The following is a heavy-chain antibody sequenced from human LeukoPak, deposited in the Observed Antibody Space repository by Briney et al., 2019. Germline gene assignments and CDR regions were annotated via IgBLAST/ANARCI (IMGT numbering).Heavy chain of an antibody. CDR3: ARESSTYYYDSSGYYSTGAFDI. CDR1: GYTFTSYG. J-gene: IGHJ3*02. D-gene: IGHD3-22*01. Sequence: ASVKVSCKASGYTFTSYGISWVRQAPGQGLEWMGWISAYNGNTNYAQKLQGRVTMTTDTSTSTAYMELRSLRSDDTAVYYCARESSTYYYDSSGYYSTGAFDIWGQGTMVTVSS. V-gene: IGHV1-18*01. CDR2: ISAYNGNT.